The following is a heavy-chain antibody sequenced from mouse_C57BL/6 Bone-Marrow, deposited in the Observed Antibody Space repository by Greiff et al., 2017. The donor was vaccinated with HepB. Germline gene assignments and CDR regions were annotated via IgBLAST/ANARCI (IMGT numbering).Heavy chain of an antibody. D-gene: IGHD1-1*01. CDR3: ARGITTGDFDV. CDR2: IYPRSGNT. V-gene: IGHV1-81*01. J-gene: IGHJ1*03. CDR1: GYTFTSYG. Sequence: QVQLKQSGAELARPGASVKLSCKASGYTFTSYGISWVKQRTGQGLEWIGEIYPRSGNTYYNEKFKGKATLTADKSSSTAYMELRSLTSEDSAVYFCARGITTGDFDVWGTGTTVTVSS.